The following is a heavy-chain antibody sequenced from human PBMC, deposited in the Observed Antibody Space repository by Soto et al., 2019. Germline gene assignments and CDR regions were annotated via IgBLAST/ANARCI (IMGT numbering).Heavy chain of an antibody. Sequence: EVQLLESGGGLVQPGGSLRLSCAASGFTFSSYAMTWVRQAPGKGLEWVSGISGGGGSTYYADSVKGRFTISRDNSKNPLFLQMNSLRAEDTAVYYCARERTTVDYNYGMEVWGQGTTVSVSS. V-gene: IGHV3-23*01. J-gene: IGHJ6*02. CDR1: GFTFSSYA. CDR3: ARERTTVDYNYGMEV. D-gene: IGHD4-17*01. CDR2: ISGGGGST.